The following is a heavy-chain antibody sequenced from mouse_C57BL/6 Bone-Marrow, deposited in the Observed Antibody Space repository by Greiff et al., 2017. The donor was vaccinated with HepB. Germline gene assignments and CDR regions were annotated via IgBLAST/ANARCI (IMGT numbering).Heavy chain of an antibody. CDR1: GFTFSDFY. V-gene: IGHV7-1*01. Sequence: EVKLVESGGGLVQSGRSLRLSCATSGFTFSDFYMEWVRQAPGKGLEWIAASRNKANDYTTEYSASVKGRFIVSRDTSQSILYLQMNALRAEDTAMYYCARDAGHGSSYCWYFDVWGTGTTVTVSS. CDR3: ARDAGHGSSYCWYFDV. CDR2: SRNKANDYTT. D-gene: IGHD1-1*01. J-gene: IGHJ1*03.